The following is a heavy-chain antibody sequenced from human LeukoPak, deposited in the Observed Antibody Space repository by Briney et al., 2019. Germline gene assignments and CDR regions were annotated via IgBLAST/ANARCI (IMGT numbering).Heavy chain of an antibody. D-gene: IGHD3-22*01. CDR2: IYYSGST. J-gene: IGHJ4*02. CDR1: GGSISSYY. CDR3: ARTSGLGTSIDY. V-gene: IGHV4-59*12. Sequence: PSETLSLTCTVSGGSISSYYWSWIRQPPGKGLEWIGYIYYSGSTNYNPSLKSRVTISVDTSKIQFSLKLSSVTAADAAVYYCARTSGLGTSIDYWGQGTRVTVSA.